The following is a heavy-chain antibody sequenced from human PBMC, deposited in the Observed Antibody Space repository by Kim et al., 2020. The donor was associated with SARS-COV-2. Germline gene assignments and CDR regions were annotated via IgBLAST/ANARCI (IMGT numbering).Heavy chain of an antibody. J-gene: IGHJ1*01. CDR2: IYSGGSST. Sequence: GGSLRLSCAASGFTFSSYAMSWVRQAPGKGLEWVSVIYSGGSSTYYADSVKGRFTISRDNSKNTLYLQMNSLRAEDTAVYYCAKGWEKDWGQGTLVTVFS. CDR3: AKGWEKD. CDR1: GFTFSSYA. V-gene: IGHV3-23*03. D-gene: IGHD1-26*01.